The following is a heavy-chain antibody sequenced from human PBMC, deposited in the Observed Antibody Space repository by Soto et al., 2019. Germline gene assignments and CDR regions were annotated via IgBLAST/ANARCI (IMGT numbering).Heavy chain of an antibody. J-gene: IGHJ4*02. V-gene: IGHV1-18*01. CDR1: GYTFSSYG. D-gene: IGHD3-10*01. CDR2: ISAYNGNT. Sequence: SCQASGYTFSSYGISWVRQAPGQGLEWMGWISAYNGNTNYAQKLQGRVTMTTDTSTSTAYMELRSLRSDDTAVYYCARGWSLWFGELSIDDWGQGTLVTVSS. CDR3: ARGWSLWFGELSIDD.